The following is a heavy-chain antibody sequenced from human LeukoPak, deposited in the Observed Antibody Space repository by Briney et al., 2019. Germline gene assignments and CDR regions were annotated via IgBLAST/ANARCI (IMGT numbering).Heavy chain of an antibody. CDR2: ISSSSSYI. CDR1: GFTFSSYS. Sequence: GGPLRLSCAASGFTFSSYSMNWVRQAPGKGLEWVSSISSSSSYIHYADSVKGRFTISRDNAKNSLYLQMNSLRAEDTAVYYCARVWDYYGMDVWGQGTTVTVSS. CDR3: ARVWDYYGMDV. J-gene: IGHJ6*02. V-gene: IGHV3-21*01. D-gene: IGHD3-16*01.